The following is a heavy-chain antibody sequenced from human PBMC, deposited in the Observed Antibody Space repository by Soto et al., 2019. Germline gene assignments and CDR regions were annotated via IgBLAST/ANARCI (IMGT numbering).Heavy chain of an antibody. J-gene: IGHJ3*02. CDR3: ARGDSTTHGDSFDI. Sequence: SETLSLTCTVSGSAISFYNWNWIRQSPGKGLEWIGYSYSSGSTNYNPSLKSRVTISVDTPKNQFSLQLTYVTAADTAVYYCARGDSTTHGDSFDIWGQGTMVTVSS. CDR1: GSAISFYN. D-gene: IGHD6-13*01. V-gene: IGHV4-59*01. CDR2: SYSSGST.